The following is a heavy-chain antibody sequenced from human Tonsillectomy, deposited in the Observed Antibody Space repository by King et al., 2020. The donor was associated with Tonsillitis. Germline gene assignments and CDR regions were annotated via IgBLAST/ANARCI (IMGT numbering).Heavy chain of an antibody. CDR1: GYTFTGYS. CDR3: ARETGGWRAFDY. V-gene: IGHV1-2*07. D-gene: IGHD6-19*01. CDR2: IKPDTGGT. Sequence: EQLVQSGAEVKKPGVSVKVSCKASGYTFTGYSVHWVRQAPGQGLEWMGWIKPDTGGTNYAHKFDGRVTMTTDTSISTAYMELTGLRPDDTAVYYCARETGGWRAFDYWGQGVLVTVSS. J-gene: IGHJ4*02.